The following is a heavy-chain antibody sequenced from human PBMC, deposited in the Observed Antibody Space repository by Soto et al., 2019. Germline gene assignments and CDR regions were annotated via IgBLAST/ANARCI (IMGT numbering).Heavy chain of an antibody. CDR3: ASLEYYYGMDV. V-gene: IGHV4-4*02. CDR1: GGSISSSNW. Sequence: SETLYLTCAVSGGSISSSNWWSWVRQPPVKGLEWIGEIYHSGSTNYNPSLKSRVTISVDKSKNQFSLKLSSVTAADTAVYYCASLEYYYGMDVWGQGTTVTVSS. CDR2: IYHSGST. J-gene: IGHJ6*02.